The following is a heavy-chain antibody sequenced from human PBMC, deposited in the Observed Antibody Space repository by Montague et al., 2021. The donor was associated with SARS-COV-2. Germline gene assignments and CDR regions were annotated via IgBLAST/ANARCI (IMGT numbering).Heavy chain of an antibody. Sequence: SETLSLTCTVSRGSLRLTSYHWGWIRQPPGKGLEWIGSIYHTGSTYYDPSLESRVTVSVDNSKNQFSLMLTSVTAADTAVYYCANFYSGSYNYWGHGSLVTVSS. CDR1: RGSLRLTSYH. V-gene: IGHV4-39*01. D-gene: IGHD1-26*01. CDR2: IYHTGST. J-gene: IGHJ4*01. CDR3: ANFYSGSYNY.